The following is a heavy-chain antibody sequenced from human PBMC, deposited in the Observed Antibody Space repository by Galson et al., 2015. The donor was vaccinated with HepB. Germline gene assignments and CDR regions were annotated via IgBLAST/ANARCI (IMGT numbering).Heavy chain of an antibody. CDR2: ISRSSSYI. CDR3: ASGYCSSTSCYLYYFDY. J-gene: IGHJ4*02. V-gene: IGHV3-21*01. D-gene: IGHD2-2*01. Sequence: SLRLSCAASGFTFSSYSMNWVRQAPGKGLEWVSSISRSSSYIYYAHSVEGRFTISRDNAKNSLYLQMNSLRAEDTAVYYCASGYCSSTSCYLYYFDYWGQGTLVTVSS. CDR1: GFTFSSYS.